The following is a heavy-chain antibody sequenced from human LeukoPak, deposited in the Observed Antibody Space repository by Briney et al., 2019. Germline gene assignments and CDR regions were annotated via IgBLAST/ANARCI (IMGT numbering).Heavy chain of an antibody. D-gene: IGHD3-10*01. CDR3: ARDPLLWLGDSVFDY. J-gene: IGHJ4*02. Sequence: GGSLRFSCAASEFIVSINYMTWVRQAPGKGLEWVSLIYSRGDTKYADSVKGRFTISRDNAKNSLFLQMNSLRAEDSAVYYCARDPLLWLGDSVFDYWGQGTLVTVSS. CDR2: IYSRGDT. V-gene: IGHV3-66*01. CDR1: EFIVSINY.